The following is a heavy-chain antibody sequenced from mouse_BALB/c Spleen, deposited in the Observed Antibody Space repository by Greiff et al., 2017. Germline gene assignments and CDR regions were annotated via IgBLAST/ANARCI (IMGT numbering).Heavy chain of an antibody. CDR2: INSNGGST. J-gene: IGHJ3*01. D-gene: IGHD2-4*01. Sequence: EVKLMESGGGLVQPGGSLKLSCAASGFTFSSYGMSWVRQTPDKRLELVATINSNGGSTYYPDSVKGRFTISRDNAKNTLYLQMSSLKSEDTAMYYCAIMITTGAWFAYWGQGTLVTVSA. CDR1: GFTFSSYG. V-gene: IGHV5-6-3*01. CDR3: AIMITTGAWFAY.